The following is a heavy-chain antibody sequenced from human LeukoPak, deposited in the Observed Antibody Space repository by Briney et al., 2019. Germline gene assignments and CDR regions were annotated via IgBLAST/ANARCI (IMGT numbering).Heavy chain of an antibody. D-gene: IGHD3-3*01. CDR1: GYTFTSYG. Sequence: ASVKVSCKASGYTFTSYGISWVRQAPGQGLEWMGWISAYNGNTNYAQKLQGRVTMTTDTSTSTAYMELRSLRSDDTAVYYCASDLPYYDFWSGYYPLDYWGQGTLVTVSS. V-gene: IGHV1-18*01. CDR2: ISAYNGNT. J-gene: IGHJ4*02. CDR3: ASDLPYYDFWSGYYPLDY.